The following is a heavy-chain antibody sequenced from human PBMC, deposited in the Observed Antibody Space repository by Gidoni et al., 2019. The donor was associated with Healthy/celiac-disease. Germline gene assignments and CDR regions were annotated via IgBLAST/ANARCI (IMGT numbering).Heavy chain of an antibody. J-gene: IGHJ4*02. Sequence: QVQLVQSGAEVKKPGASVKVSCKASGYTFSIYYIHWVRQAPGQGLEWMGMINPSGDSTTYAQKFQGRITVTRDTSTSTVYMELSSLRSEDTAVYYCARAIRPYDSSGYADYWGQGTLVTVSS. CDR3: ARAIRPYDSSGYADY. D-gene: IGHD3-22*01. CDR2: INPSGDST. CDR1: GYTFSIYY. V-gene: IGHV1-46*01.